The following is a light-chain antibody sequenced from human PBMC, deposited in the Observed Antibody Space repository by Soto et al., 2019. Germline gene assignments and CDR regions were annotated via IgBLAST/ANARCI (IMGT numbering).Light chain of an antibody. Sequence: EIVLTQSPGTLSLSPGERATLSCRASQSFTSMHLAWYQQKPGQAPSLLIYAASTRATGVPDRFSGSESGTDFTLTISRLEPEDFAVYYCQQYGTSPPEYTFGQGTKLEIK. V-gene: IGKV3-20*01. CDR3: QQYGTSPPEYT. CDR1: QSFTSMH. CDR2: AAS. J-gene: IGKJ2*01.